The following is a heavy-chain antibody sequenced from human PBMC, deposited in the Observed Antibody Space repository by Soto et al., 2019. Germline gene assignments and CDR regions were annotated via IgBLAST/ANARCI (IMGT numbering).Heavy chain of an antibody. V-gene: IGHV2-5*02. D-gene: IGHD4-17*01. CDR1: GFSLTTSGVG. CDR2: IYWDDDK. Sequence: QITLKESGPTLVKPTQTLTLTCTFSGFSLTTSGVGVGWIRQPPGKALEWLEIIYWDDDKRYSPYLKSRLTVAKDTCKNQMGLTMTNMNASDTDTYFGAHRTTTVTWWFDPWGQGTLVTVSS. J-gene: IGHJ5*02. CDR3: AHRTTTVTWWFDP.